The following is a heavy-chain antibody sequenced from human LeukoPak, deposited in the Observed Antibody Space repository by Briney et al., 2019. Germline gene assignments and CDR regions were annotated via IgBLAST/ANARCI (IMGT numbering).Heavy chain of an antibody. Sequence: PGGSLRLSCATSGFTFSDYYMSWIRQAPGKGLEWVSYISSSSSYTNYADSVKGRFTISRDNAKNSLYLQMNSLRAEDTAVYYCARVHSSSWAYFDNWGQGTLVTVSS. V-gene: IGHV3-11*06. CDR2: ISSSSSYT. J-gene: IGHJ4*02. CDR1: GFTFSDYY. CDR3: ARVHSSSWAYFDN. D-gene: IGHD6-13*01.